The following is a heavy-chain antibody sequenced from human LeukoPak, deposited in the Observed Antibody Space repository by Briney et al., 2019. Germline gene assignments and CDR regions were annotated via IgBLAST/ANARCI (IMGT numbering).Heavy chain of an antibody. CDR1: GFTFSSYS. CDR2: ISSSSCYI. D-gene: IGHD3-3*01. V-gene: IGHV3-21*01. CDR3: ARDINYDFWSGYYVGERFDY. Sequence: GGSLRLSCAASGFTFSSYSMNWVRQAPGKGLEWVSSISSSSCYIYYADSVKGRFTISRDNAKNSLYLQMNSLGAEDTAVYYCARDINYDFWSGYYVGERFDYWGQGTLVTVSS. J-gene: IGHJ4*02.